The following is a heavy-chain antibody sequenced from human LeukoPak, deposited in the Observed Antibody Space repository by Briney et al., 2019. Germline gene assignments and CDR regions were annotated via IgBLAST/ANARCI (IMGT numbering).Heavy chain of an antibody. CDR2: ICGSGGST. Sequence: PGGPLRLSCAASGFTFSSYAMSWVRQAPGKGLEWVSAICGSGGSTYYADSVKGRFTISRDHSKNTLYLQMNSLRAEDTAVYYCAKADIVVVVAAINWFDPWGQGTLVTVSS. J-gene: IGHJ5*02. D-gene: IGHD2-15*01. V-gene: IGHV3-23*01. CDR3: AKADIVVVVAAINWFDP. CDR1: GFTFSSYA.